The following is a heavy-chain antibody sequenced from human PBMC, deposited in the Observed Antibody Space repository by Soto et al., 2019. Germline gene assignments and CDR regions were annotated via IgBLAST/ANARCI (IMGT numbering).Heavy chain of an antibody. V-gene: IGHV1-3*01. D-gene: IGHD2-8*02. Sequence: GASVKVSCKASGYTFTSYAMHWVRQAPGQRLEWMGWINAGNGNTKYSQKFQGRVTITRDTSASTAYMELSSLRSEDTAVYYCAGGSVASPISPLYWGQGTLVTVSS. CDR1: GYTFTSYA. J-gene: IGHJ4*02. CDR3: AGGSVASPISPLY. CDR2: INAGNGNT.